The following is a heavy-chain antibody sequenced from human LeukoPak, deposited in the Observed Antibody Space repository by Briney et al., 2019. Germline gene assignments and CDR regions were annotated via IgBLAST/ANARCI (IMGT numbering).Heavy chain of an antibody. Sequence: SVKVSCKASGGTFSSYAISWVRQAPGQGLEWMGGIIPIFGTANYAQKFQGRVTITTDESTSTAYMELSSLRSEDTAVYYCASSPPPGYNWFDPWGQGTLVTVSS. D-gene: IGHD3-10*01. CDR1: GGTFSSYA. J-gene: IGHJ5*02. V-gene: IGHV1-69*05. CDR2: IIPIFGTA. CDR3: ASSPPPGYNWFDP.